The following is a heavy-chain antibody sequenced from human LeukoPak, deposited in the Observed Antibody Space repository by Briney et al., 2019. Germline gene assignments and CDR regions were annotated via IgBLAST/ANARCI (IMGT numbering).Heavy chain of an antibody. CDR1: GFTFSSYW. J-gene: IGHJ5*02. Sequence: GGPLRLSCAASGFTFSSYWMHWVRQAPGKGLVWVSRINSDGSSTTYADSVKGRFTISRDNAKNTLYLQMNSLRAEDTAVYFCAREVVGATGSNWFDPWGQGTLVTVSS. CDR2: INSDGSST. CDR3: AREVVGATGSNWFDP. D-gene: IGHD1-26*01. V-gene: IGHV3-74*01.